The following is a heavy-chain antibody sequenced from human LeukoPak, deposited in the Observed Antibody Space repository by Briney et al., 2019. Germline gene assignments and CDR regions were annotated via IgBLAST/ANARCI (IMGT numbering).Heavy chain of an antibody. CDR2: TYYRSTWYN. CDR1: GDSFSSNSVT. D-gene: IGHD2-2*01. Sequence: SQTLSLTCAISGDSFSSNSVTWDWIRQSPSRGLEWLGRTYYRSTWYNDYAVSVRGRITVNPDTSKNQFSLHLNSVTPEDTAVYYCARRLTQYDCFDPWGQGILVTVSS. V-gene: IGHV6-1*01. CDR3: ARRLTQYDCFDP. J-gene: IGHJ5*02.